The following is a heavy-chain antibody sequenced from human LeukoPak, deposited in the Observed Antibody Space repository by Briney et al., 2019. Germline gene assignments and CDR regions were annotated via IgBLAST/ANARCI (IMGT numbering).Heavy chain of an antibody. J-gene: IGHJ4*02. Sequence: PSETLSLTCGVSGGSFSGYFWTWIRQPPGKGLEWIGEINYSGITKYNPSLKSRVTISVDTSKNQCSLKLPSVTAADTAVYYCVRVLYDYVWGNYRSEYFDYWGQGTLVTVSS. CDR3: VRVLYDYVWGNYRSEYFDY. CDR2: INYSGIT. V-gene: IGHV4-34*01. CDR1: GGSFSGYF. D-gene: IGHD3-16*02.